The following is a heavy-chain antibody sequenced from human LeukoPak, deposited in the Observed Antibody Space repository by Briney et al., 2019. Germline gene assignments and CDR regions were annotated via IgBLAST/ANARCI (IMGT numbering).Heavy chain of an antibody. CDR1: GFTFSSYA. Sequence: PGGSLRLSCAASGFTFSSYAMSWVRQAPGKGLEWVSAISGSGGSTYYADSVKGRFTISRDNSKNTLYLQMNSLRAEDTAVYYCAKDGRQLRPIFYYYYGMDVWGQGTTVTVSS. CDR3: AKDGRQLRPIFYYYYGMDV. J-gene: IGHJ6*02. V-gene: IGHV3-23*01. CDR2: ISGSGGST. D-gene: IGHD2/OR15-2a*01.